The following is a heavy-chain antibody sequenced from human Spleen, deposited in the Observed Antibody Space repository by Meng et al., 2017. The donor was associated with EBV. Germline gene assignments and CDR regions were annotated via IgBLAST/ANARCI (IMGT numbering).Heavy chain of an antibody. Sequence: VQLGESVGGLVKPGGSLRLSCATSGFNFSDYYMSWIRQSPGRGLEWVSYISYTGTTIYYADSVKGRFTVSRDNSEKSLFLQMNSLRVDDTAVYYCARGSRRLSGHYGYWGQGTLVTVSS. D-gene: IGHD1-26*01. V-gene: IGHV3-11*01. CDR2: ISYTGTTI. CDR1: GFNFSDYY. CDR3: ARGSRRLSGHYGY. J-gene: IGHJ4*02.